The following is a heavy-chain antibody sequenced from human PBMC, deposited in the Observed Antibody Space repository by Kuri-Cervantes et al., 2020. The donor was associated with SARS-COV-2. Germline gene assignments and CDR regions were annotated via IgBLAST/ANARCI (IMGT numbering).Heavy chain of an antibody. CDR1: GFTFSSYA. V-gene: IGHV3-30*07. Sequence: LSLTCAASGFTFSSYAMHWVRQAPGKGLEWVAVISYDGSNKYYADSVKGRFTISRDNSKNTLYLQMNSLRAEDTAVYYCARDGGSVTIFGVVINYYYGMDVWGQGTTVTVSS. D-gene: IGHD3-3*01. CDR3: ARDGGSVTIFGVVINYYYGMDV. CDR2: ISYDGSNK. J-gene: IGHJ6*02.